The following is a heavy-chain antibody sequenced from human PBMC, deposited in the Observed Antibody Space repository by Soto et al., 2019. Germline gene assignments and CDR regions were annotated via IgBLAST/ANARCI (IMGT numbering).Heavy chain of an antibody. CDR3: AKALGELSPESYDY. J-gene: IGHJ4*02. CDR1: GFTFSSYA. CDR2: ISYDGSDK. Sequence: QVQLVESGGGVVQPGRSLRLSCAASGFTFSSYAMHWVRQAPGKGLEWVAVISYDGSDKYYADSVKGRFTISRDNSKNTLNLQRNSLRVDDTAVYYCAKALGELSPESYDYWGQGTLITVSS. D-gene: IGHD3-16*02. V-gene: IGHV3-30*18.